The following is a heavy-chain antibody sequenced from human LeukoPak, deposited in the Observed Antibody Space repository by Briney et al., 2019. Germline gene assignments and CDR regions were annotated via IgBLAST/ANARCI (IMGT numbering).Heavy chain of an antibody. CDR1: GYSISSGYY. CDR2: IFHSGST. CDR3: AKSNGYGLIDI. J-gene: IGHJ3*02. Sequence: PSETLSLTCTVSGYSISSGYYWGWTRHLPGKGLEWIATIFHSGSTYYSPSLKSRVTISLDTSRNQFSLKLNSVTAADTAVYYCAKSNGYGLIDIWGQGTMVTVSS. V-gene: IGHV4-38-2*02. D-gene: IGHD3-10*01.